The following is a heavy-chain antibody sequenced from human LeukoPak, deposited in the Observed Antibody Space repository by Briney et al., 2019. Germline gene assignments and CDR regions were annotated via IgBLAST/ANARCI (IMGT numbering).Heavy chain of an antibody. CDR3: ARLDILTGNYYYFNF. Sequence: PGRSLSLSCASSGFTFSSYSMNWVRQAPGKGLEGVSSISSSSSYIYYADSVKGRFTISRDNAKNSLYLQMNSLRAEDTAVYYCARLDILTGNYYYFNFWGQGTVVTVSS. D-gene: IGHD3-9*01. CDR2: ISSSSSYI. J-gene: IGHJ4*02. V-gene: IGHV3-21*01. CDR1: GFTFSSYS.